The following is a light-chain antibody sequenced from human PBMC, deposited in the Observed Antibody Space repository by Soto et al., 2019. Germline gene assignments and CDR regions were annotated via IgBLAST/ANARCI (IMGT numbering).Light chain of an antibody. J-gene: IGKJ1*01. CDR1: QSIATY. CDR2: VAS. Sequence: DIQMTQSPSSLSASVGDRVTITCRASQSIATYLNWYQQNSGNAPNLLIYVASTLQSGVPSRFSGSGSGTDFTLTISSLQPEDFATYYCQQTYRTPRTFGQGTKVESK. V-gene: IGKV1-39*01. CDR3: QQTYRTPRT.